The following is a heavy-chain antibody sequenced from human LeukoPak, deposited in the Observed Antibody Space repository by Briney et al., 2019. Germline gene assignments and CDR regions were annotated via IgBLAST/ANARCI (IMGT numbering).Heavy chain of an antibody. CDR2: ITPSGGT. CDR3: ARDRYGDGFAHLDY. Sequence: GASVKVSCKASGYTFTGYAIHLVRQAPGQGLEWMGWITPSGGTNYPQKFQGRVAITWDTSITTAYMDLSRLTSDDTAVYYCARDRYGDGFAHLDYWGQGALVTVSS. D-gene: IGHD5-24*01. V-gene: IGHV1-2*02. CDR1: GYTFTGYA. J-gene: IGHJ4*02.